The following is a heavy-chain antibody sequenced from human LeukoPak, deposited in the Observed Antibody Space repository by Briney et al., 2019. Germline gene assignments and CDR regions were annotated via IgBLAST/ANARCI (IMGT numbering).Heavy chain of an antibody. CDR2: INEDGSDE. J-gene: IGHJ6*04. CDR1: GFIFSDYW. CDR3: ARDQYFGWLKTGGGGFGYGMDV. Sequence: GGSLRLSCAGPGFIFSDYWMSWVRQAPGKGLEWVANINEDGSDEYYVDSVKGRFTISRDNAKNSLYLQMNSLRAEDTAVYYWARDQYFGWLKTGGGGFGYGMDVWGKGTTVTVSS. D-gene: IGHD3-9*01. V-gene: IGHV3-7*03.